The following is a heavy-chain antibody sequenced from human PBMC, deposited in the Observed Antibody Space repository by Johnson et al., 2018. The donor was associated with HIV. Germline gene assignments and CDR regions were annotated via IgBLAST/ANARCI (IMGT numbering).Heavy chain of an antibody. J-gene: IGHJ3*02. D-gene: IGHD3-10*01. CDR2: ISYDGSTK. Sequence: QVQLVESGGGVVQPGRSLRLSCAASGFTLSSYAMHWVRQAPGKGLEWVSLISYDGSTKYYADSVKGRFTISRDNSKNTLHLQMNSLRVEDTAVYYCASSWFGELSYAFDIWGQGTMVTVSS. CDR1: GFTLSSYA. V-gene: IGHV3-30-3*01. CDR3: ASSWFGELSYAFDI.